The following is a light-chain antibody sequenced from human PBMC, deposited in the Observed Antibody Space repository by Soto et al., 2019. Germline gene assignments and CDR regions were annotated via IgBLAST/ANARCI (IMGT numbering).Light chain of an antibody. CDR1: SSDVGGYNY. Sequence: QSALTQPASVSGSPGQSITISCTGTSSDVGGYNYVSWYQQHPGKAPKLMIYDVSNRPSGVSDRFSGSKSGNTASLTISGLPAEDEADYYCSSYTSSNTPYVFGPGTKVTAL. CDR2: DVS. V-gene: IGLV2-14*01. J-gene: IGLJ1*01. CDR3: SSYTSSNTPYV.